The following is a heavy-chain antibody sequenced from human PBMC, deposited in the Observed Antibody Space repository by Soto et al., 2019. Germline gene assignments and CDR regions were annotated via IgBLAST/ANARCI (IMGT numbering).Heavy chain of an antibody. Sequence: ASMKVSCKASGGTFSSYAISWVRQAPGQGLEWMGGIIPIFGTANYAQKFQGRVTITADKSTSTAYMELSSLRSEDTAVYYCASGLEMATTGFDYWGQGTLVTVSS. D-gene: IGHD1-1*01. CDR1: GGTFSSYA. J-gene: IGHJ4*02. V-gene: IGHV1-69*06. CDR3: ASGLEMATTGFDY. CDR2: IIPIFGTA.